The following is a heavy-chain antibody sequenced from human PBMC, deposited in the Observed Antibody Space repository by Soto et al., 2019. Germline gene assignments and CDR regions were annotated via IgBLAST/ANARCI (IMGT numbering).Heavy chain of an antibody. D-gene: IGHD5-12*01. CDR3: ARPGVQRWLQLRSLDAFDI. J-gene: IGHJ3*02. V-gene: IGHV1-69*02. Sequence: QVQLVQSGAEVKKPGSSVKVSCKASGGTFSSYTISWVRQAPGQGLEWMGRIIPILGIANYAQKFQGRVTITADKSTSTAYMERSSLGSEDTAVYYCARPGVQRWLQLRSLDAFDIWGQGTMVTVSS. CDR2: IIPILGIA. CDR1: GGTFSSYT.